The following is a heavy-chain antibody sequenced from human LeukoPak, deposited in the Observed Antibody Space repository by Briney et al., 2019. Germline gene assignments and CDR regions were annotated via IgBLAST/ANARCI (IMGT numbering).Heavy chain of an antibody. Sequence: GGSLRLSCAASGFTFDDYAMHWVRHAPGKGLEWVSGISWNSGSIGYADSVKGRFTISRDNAKNSLYLQMNSLRAEDTALYYCAKNYYDSSGLDYWGQGTLVTVSS. V-gene: IGHV3-9*01. CDR3: AKNYYDSSGLDY. CDR2: ISWNSGSI. CDR1: GFTFDDYA. J-gene: IGHJ4*02. D-gene: IGHD3-22*01.